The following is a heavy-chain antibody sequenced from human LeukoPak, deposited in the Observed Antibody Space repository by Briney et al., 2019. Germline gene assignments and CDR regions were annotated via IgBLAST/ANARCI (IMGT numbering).Heavy chain of an antibody. J-gene: IGHJ6*02. CDR3: ARQNQAGYYYYGLDV. CDR1: GYSFTSSW. Sequence: GESLKISCKASGYSFTSSWVGWVRQMPGKGLEWMAVIYPDSDTRYRPTFLGQVTISADTSISTAYLQWSSLKASDTAIYYCARQNQAGYYYYGLDVWGQGTTVTVSS. CDR2: IYPDSDT. V-gene: IGHV5-51*01.